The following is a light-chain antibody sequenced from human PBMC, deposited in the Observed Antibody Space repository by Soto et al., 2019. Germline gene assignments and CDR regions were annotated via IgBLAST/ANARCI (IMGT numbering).Light chain of an antibody. CDR2: QDT. V-gene: IGLV3-1*01. J-gene: IGLJ2*01. Sequence: SYELTQPPSVSVSPGQTASITCSGDKLGDKYASWYQQKPGQSPVMVIYQDTKRPSGIPERFSGSNSGSTATLTISGTQAMDEADYYCQAWDSSTAVFGGGTKVTVL. CDR3: QAWDSSTAV. CDR1: KLGDKY.